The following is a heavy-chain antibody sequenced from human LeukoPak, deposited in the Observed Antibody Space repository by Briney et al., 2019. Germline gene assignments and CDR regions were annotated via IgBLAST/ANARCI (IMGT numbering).Heavy chain of an antibody. J-gene: IGHJ4*02. CDR1: GYTFTGYY. D-gene: IGHD3-16*02. Sequence: ASVTVSCKASGYTFTGYYMHWVRQAPGQGLAWMGWINPNSGGTNYAQKLQGRVTMTRDTSISTAYMELSRLRSDDTAGYYCEVIVSENFDYWGQGTLVTVSS. CDR3: EVIVSENFDY. V-gene: IGHV1-2*02. CDR2: INPNSGGT.